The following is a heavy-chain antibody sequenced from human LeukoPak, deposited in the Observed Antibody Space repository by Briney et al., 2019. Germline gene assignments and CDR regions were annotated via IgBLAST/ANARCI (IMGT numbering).Heavy chain of an antibody. CDR2: IYYSGST. CDR3: ARVGGTYYGSGSYFNWFDP. J-gene: IGHJ5*02. V-gene: IGHV4-39*01. Sequence: PSETLSLTCTVSGGSISSSSYYWGWIRQPPGKGLEWIGSIYYSGSTYYNPSLKSRVTISVDTSKNQFSLKLSSVTAADTAVYYCARVGGTYYGSGSYFNWFDPWGQGTLVTVSS. CDR1: GGSISSSSYY. D-gene: IGHD3-10*01.